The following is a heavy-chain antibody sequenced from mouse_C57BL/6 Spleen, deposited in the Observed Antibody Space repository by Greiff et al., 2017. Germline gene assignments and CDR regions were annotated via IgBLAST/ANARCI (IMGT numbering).Heavy chain of an antibody. CDR1: GYTFTTYT. CDR2: FHPYNDDT. V-gene: IGHV1-47*01. D-gene: IGHD2-3*01. CDR3: ARMDGYIDY. Sequence: VKLQESGAELVKPGASVKMSCKASGYTFTTYTIEWMKQNHGKSLEWIGNFHPYNDDTKYNEKFTRKATLTVEQSSSTVYLELSRCTSDDSAVYYCARMDGYIDYWGQGTTLTVSS. J-gene: IGHJ2*01.